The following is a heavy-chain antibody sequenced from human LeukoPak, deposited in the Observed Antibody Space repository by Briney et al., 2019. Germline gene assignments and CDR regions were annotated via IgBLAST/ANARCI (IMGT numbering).Heavy chain of an antibody. J-gene: IGHJ4*02. Sequence: GGSLRLSCAASGFTFSKTWMSWVRQAPGKGLEWVANIKVDGSERYYVDSVKGRFTISRDNAKNSLYLRMNSLRAEDTAIYYCARDWNYGFDYWGQGTLVTVSS. CDR2: IKVDGSER. V-gene: IGHV3-7*01. D-gene: IGHD1-7*01. CDR3: ARDWNYGFDY. CDR1: GFTFSKTW.